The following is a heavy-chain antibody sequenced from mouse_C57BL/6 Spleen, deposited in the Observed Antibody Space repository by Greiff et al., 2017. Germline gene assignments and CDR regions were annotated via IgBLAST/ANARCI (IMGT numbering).Heavy chain of an antibody. D-gene: IGHD2-10*02. CDR1: GYTFTSYW. V-gene: IGHV1-61*01. Sequence: QVQLQQPGAEQVRPGSSVKLSCKASGYTFTSYWMDWVKQRPGQGLEWIGNIYPSDSETHYNQKFKDKVTLTVDKSSSTAYMQLSSLTSEDSAVYYCARSGYGKAWFAYWGQGTLVTVSA. J-gene: IGHJ3*01. CDR3: ARSGYGKAWFAY. CDR2: IYPSDSET.